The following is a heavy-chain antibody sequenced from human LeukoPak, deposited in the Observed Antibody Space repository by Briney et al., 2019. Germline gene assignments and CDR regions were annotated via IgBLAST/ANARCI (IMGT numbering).Heavy chain of an antibody. V-gene: IGHV3-7*01. CDR1: GFTFSSYW. Sequence: GGSLRLSCAASGFTFSSYWMSWVRQAPGKGLEWVANIKQDGSDKYYVDSLKGRFTISRDNAKNSLYLQMNSLRAEDTAVYYCARGVYSSGWYPDYFDYWGQGTLVTVSS. J-gene: IGHJ4*02. CDR2: IKQDGSDK. CDR3: ARGVYSSGWYPDYFDY. D-gene: IGHD6-19*01.